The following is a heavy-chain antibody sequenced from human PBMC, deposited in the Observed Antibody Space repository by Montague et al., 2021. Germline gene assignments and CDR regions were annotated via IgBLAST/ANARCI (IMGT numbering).Heavy chain of an antibody. Sequence: SLRLSCAASGFTFSAFVMSWARQAPGKGLEWVSTITATGGRTFHADSVRGRFTISRDNSKYMLYLEMNSLRAEDTATYYCDASDFWGQGVLVTVSS. J-gene: IGHJ4*02. CDR2: ITATGGRT. V-gene: IGHV3-23*01. CDR1: GFTFSAFV. CDR3: DASDF.